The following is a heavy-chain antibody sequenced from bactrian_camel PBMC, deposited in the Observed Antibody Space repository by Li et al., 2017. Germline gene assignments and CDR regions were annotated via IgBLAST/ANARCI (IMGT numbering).Heavy chain of an antibody. CDR1: GFTFSSSD. CDR3: AADPRASRCFGALEYHY. J-gene: IGHJ4*01. V-gene: IGHV3S40*01. CDR2: ISGGGDFT. D-gene: IGHD3*01. Sequence: VQLVESGGGLVQPGGSLRLSCAASGFTFSSSDMSWVRQAPGKGLEWVSGISGGGDFTYYADSVKGRFTISKDNAKNTLYLQMNSLKPEDTAMYYCAADPRASRCFGALEYHYWGQGTQVTV.